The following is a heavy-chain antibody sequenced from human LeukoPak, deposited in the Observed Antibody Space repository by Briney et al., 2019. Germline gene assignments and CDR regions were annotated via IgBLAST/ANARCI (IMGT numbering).Heavy chain of an antibody. CDR3: ARLPDTRYCSSTSCYTAAVSAFDI. CDR1: GGSISSSY. V-gene: IGHV4-59*08. Sequence: PSETLSLTCTVSGGSISSSYWSCIRQPPGKGREWIGYIYYSGSTYYNPSLKSRVTISVDTSKTQFSLKLSSVTAADTAVYYCARLPDTRYCSSTSCYTAAVSAFDIWGQGTMVTVSS. D-gene: IGHD2-2*02. CDR2: IYYSGST. J-gene: IGHJ3*02.